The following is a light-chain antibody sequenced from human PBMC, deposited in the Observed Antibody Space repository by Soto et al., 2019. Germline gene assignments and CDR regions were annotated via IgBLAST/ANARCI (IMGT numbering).Light chain of an antibody. V-gene: IGKV3-20*01. CDR1: QIVGSNF. Sequence: EIVLTQSPGTLSLSPGDGATLSCRASQIVGSNFLAWYQQKPAQPPRLLISGASNRATGIPDRFRGSGSGTDFTLTISRLEPEDFALYYCQQYATSPLTFGGGTKVDIK. CDR2: GAS. J-gene: IGKJ4*01. CDR3: QQYATSPLT.